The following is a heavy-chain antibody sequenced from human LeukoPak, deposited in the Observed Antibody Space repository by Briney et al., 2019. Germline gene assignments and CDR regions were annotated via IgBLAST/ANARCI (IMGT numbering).Heavy chain of an antibody. J-gene: IGHJ4*02. V-gene: IGHV4-59*01. CDR2: INYSGST. D-gene: IGHD3-16*01. Sequence: SETLSLTCTVSGGSISTYYWSWIRQPPGKGLEWIGYINYSGSTNYNPSLKSRVTISVDTSKNQFSLNLSSVTAADTAVYYCARGRLMDYWGQGTLVTVSS. CDR1: GGSISTYY. CDR3: ARGRLMDY.